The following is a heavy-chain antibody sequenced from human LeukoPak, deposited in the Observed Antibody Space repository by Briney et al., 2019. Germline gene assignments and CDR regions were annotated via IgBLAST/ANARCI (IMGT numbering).Heavy chain of an antibody. CDR2: IYYSGTT. CDR1: GGSISSYY. Sequence: PSETLSLTCTVSGGSISSYYWSWIRQPPGKGLEWIGYIYYSGTTNYNPSLKSRVTISVDTSKNQFSLKLSSVTAADTAVYYCARGVILAPFDYWGQGTLVTVSS. J-gene: IGHJ4*02. CDR3: ARGVILAPFDY. D-gene: IGHD3-16*02. V-gene: IGHV4-59*01.